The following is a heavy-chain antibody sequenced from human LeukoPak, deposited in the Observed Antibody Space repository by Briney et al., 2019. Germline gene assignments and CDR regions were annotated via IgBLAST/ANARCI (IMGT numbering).Heavy chain of an antibody. J-gene: IGHJ4*02. V-gene: IGHV4-34*01. Sequence: SETLSLTCAVYGGSFSGYYWSWIRQPPGKGLEWIGEINHSGSTNYNPSLKSRVTISVGTSKNQFSLKLSSVTAADTAVYYCAREARFCSDGSCSPGHHDYWGQGTLVTVSS. D-gene: IGHD2-15*01. CDR3: AREARFCSDGSCSPGHHDY. CDR1: GGSFSGYY. CDR2: INHSGST.